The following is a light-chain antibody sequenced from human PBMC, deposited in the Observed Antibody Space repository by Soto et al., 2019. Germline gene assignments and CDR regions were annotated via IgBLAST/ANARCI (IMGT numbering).Light chain of an antibody. CDR2: DAS. CDR1: QSVSNY. J-gene: IGKJ3*01. V-gene: IGKV3-11*01. Sequence: EIVLTQSPATLSVSPGERATLSCRASQSVSNYLAWFQQKPGQAPRLLIYDASNRATGIPARFSGSGSGTDLTLTINSLEPEDFAVYYCQLRGNWPPFTFGPGTRVDIK. CDR3: QLRGNWPPFT.